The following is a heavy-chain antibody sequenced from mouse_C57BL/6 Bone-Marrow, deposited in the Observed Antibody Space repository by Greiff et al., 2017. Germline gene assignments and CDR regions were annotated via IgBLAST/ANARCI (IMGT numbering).Heavy chain of an antibody. CDR3: ARDHTTAVATGAMDY. D-gene: IGHD1-1*01. CDR1: GYSITSGYY. J-gene: IGHJ4*01. Sequence: EVKLQESGPGLVKPSQSLSLTCSVTGYSITSGYYWNWIRQFPGNKLEWMGYISYDGSNNYNPSLKNRISITRDTSKNQFFLKLNSVTTEDTATYYCARDHTTAVATGAMDYWGQGTSVTVSS. V-gene: IGHV3-6*01. CDR2: ISYDGSN.